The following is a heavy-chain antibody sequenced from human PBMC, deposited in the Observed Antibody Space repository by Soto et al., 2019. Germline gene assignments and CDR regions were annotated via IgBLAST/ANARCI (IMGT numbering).Heavy chain of an antibody. CDR3: ATYSSSSGWFDP. V-gene: IGHV4-39*01. CDR2: MHYSGST. Sequence: QLQLQESGPGLVKPSETLSLTCTVSGGSFSSSTHYWGWIRQPPGKGLEWIGIMHYSGSTYFNPSLKSRVTIFIVTSKTLFSLKLSSVPAADTALYFCATYSSSSGWFDPWGQGTLVTVSS. J-gene: IGHJ5*02. D-gene: IGHD6-6*01. CDR1: GGSFSSSTHY.